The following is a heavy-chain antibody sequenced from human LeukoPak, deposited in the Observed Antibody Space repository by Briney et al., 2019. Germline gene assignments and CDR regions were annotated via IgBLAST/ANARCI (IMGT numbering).Heavy chain of an antibody. CDR3: AKGGVDY. Sequence: GRSLSLSCAASGFTFSSYWMHWVRQAPGKGLVWVSRINGDGDTTTYADSVKGRFTISRDNAKSTLYLQMNSLRAEDTAVYYCAKGGVDYWRQGTLVTVSS. V-gene: IGHV3-74*01. J-gene: IGHJ4*02. CDR1: GFTFSSYW. CDR2: INGDGDTT.